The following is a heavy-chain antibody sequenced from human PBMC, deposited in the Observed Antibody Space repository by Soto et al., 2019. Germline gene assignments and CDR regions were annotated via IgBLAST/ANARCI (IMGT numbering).Heavy chain of an antibody. CDR2: IHYSGTT. V-gene: IGHV4-59*01. CDR3: TRDMFPEPAAPRGRFDP. D-gene: IGHD2-2*01. CDR1: GGSISNYY. J-gene: IGHJ5*02. Sequence: SETLSLTCTVSGGSISNYYWSWIRQPPGKGLEWIGYIHYSGTTNYNPSLKSRVTMSVDTSKNQFSLKVNSVTAADTAVYYCTRDMFPEPAAPRGRFDPWGQGTLVTVSS.